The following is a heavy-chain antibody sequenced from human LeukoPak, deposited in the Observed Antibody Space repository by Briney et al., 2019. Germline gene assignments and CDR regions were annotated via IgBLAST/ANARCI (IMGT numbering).Heavy chain of an antibody. CDR3: ARAVGHYWAFDM. J-gene: IGHJ3*02. CDR1: GDSISSHH. V-gene: IGHV4-59*08. Sequence: PSETLSLTCIVSGDSISSHHWSWIWQPPGKGLECIGYFYYSGRPNYNPSLKSRVTMSEDTSKNQISLRLTSVTAADTAVYYCARAVGHYWAFDMWGQGTMVTVSS. D-gene: IGHD1-26*01. CDR2: FYYSGRP.